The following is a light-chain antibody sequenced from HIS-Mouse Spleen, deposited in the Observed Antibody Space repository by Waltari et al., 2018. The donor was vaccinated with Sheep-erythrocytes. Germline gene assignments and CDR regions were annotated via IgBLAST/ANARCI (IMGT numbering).Light chain of an antibody. CDR3: IQGTHWPPYT. CDR2: KVS. V-gene: IGKV2-30*02. Sequence: DVVMTQSPLSLPVTLGQPASISCRSSQSLVHSDGNTYLNWFQHRPGQSPRRLIYKVSNRDSGVPDRFSGSVSGTDFILKISRVEAEDVGVYYCIQGTHWPPYTFGQGTKLEIK. CDR1: QSLVHSDGNTY. J-gene: IGKJ2*01.